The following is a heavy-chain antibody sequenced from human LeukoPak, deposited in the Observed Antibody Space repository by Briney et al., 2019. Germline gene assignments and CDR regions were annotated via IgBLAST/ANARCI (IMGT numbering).Heavy chain of an antibody. CDR1: GFTFSSYS. J-gene: IGHJ4*02. Sequence: GGSLRLSCAASGFTFSSYSMNWVRQAPGKGLEWVSSISSSSSYIYYADSVKGRFTISRDNAKNTLYLQMNSLRAEDTAVYYCAKDRETGTGDWGQGTLVTVSS. CDR3: AKDRETGTGD. CDR2: ISSSSSYI. V-gene: IGHV3-21*01. D-gene: IGHD1-7*01.